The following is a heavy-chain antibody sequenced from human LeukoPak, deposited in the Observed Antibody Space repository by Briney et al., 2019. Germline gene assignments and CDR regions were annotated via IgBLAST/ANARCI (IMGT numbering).Heavy chain of an antibody. CDR3: ARAREAVPGTWNLATDYFDY. Sequence: SETLSLTCTVSDGSISPYYWSWIRQPAGKGLEWIGRVFMNGNSNSNPSLKSRVTFSVDTSKNQFSLKLNSVTAADTAVYYCARAREAVPGTWNLATDYFDYWGQGILVTVSS. J-gene: IGHJ4*02. CDR1: DGSISPYY. V-gene: IGHV4-4*07. D-gene: IGHD6-19*01. CDR2: VFMNGNS.